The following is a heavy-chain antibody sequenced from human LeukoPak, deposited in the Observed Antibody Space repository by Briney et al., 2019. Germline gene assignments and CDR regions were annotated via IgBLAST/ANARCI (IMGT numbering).Heavy chain of an antibody. V-gene: IGHV1-2*02. J-gene: IGHJ4*02. Sequence: ASVKVSCKASGYTFTGYYMHWVRQAPGQGLEWMGGINPNSGGTNYAQKFQGRVTMTRDTSISTAYMELSRLRSDDTAVYYCAREPYDSSGYYSHFDYWGQGTLVTVSS. CDR3: AREPYDSSGYYSHFDY. CDR2: INPNSGGT. CDR1: GYTFTGYY. D-gene: IGHD3-22*01.